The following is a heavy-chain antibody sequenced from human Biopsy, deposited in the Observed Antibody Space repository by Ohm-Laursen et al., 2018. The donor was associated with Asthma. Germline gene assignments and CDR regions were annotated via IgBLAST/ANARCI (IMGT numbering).Heavy chain of an antibody. J-gene: IGHJ5*02. D-gene: IGHD5-18*01. CDR2: IHNSGNT. V-gene: IGHV4-59*01. Sequence: GTLSLTCTVPSGSISSDYWSWLRQSPGKGLEWIGYIHNSGNTNYNPSLKGRVTISLDTSKNHFSLRLSFVTAADTAVYFCARGQGRGIQLWSLDPWGQGILVTVSS. CDR1: SGSISSDY. CDR3: ARGQGRGIQLWSLDP.